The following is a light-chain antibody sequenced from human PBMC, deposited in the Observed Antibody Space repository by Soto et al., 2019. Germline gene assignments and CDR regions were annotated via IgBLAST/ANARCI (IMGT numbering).Light chain of an antibody. Sequence: EVMLTQSPGTLSLSPGERATLSCRASQSVSSNYLAWYQQKSGQAPRLLIYGASNRATGIPDRFSGSGSGTDFTLTIMRLEPEDFADYYCQQYDTSPRTFGQGTKLEFK. CDR3: QQYDTSPRT. J-gene: IGKJ1*01. V-gene: IGKV3-20*01. CDR2: GAS. CDR1: QSVSSNY.